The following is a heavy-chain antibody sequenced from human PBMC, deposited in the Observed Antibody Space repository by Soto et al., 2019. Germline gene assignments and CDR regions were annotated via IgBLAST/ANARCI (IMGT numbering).Heavy chain of an antibody. CDR3: ARGEVLRYFDWFPNWFDP. J-gene: IGHJ5*02. CDR2: IYYSGST. CDR1: GGSIISGGYY. Sequence: SETLSLTCTVSGGSIISGGYYWSWIRQHPGKGLEWIGYIYYSGSTYYNPSLKSRVTISVDTSKNQFSLKLSSVTAADTAVYYCARGEVLRYFDWFPNWFDPWGQGTLVTVSS. V-gene: IGHV4-31*03. D-gene: IGHD3-9*01.